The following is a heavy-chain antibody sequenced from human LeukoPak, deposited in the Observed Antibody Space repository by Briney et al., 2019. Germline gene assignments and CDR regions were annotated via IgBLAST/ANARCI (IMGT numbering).Heavy chain of an antibody. J-gene: IGHJ4*02. V-gene: IGHV1-2*02. D-gene: IGHD4-17*01. Sequence: GASVKVSCKASGYTFTDYYMHWGRQAPGQGLEWMGWINPNSGGTNYAQKFQGRVTMTRDTSISTAYMELSRLRTDDTAVYYWARDFSTYGDYLGYWGQGTLVTVSS. CDR1: GYTFTDYY. CDR3: ARDFSTYGDYLGY. CDR2: INPNSGGT.